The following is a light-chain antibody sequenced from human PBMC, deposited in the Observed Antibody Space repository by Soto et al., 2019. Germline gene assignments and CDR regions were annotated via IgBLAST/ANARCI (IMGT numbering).Light chain of an antibody. CDR1: SGDVGGYNF. CDR2: DVS. Sequence: QSVLTQPRSVSGSPGQSVTISCTGSSGDVGGYNFVSWYQQHPGKAPTLMIFDVSQRPSGVPDRFSGSKSGNTASLTISGLQAEDEAHYYCCSYGGSYTWVFGGGTKVTVL. CDR3: CSYGGSYTWV. V-gene: IGLV2-11*01. J-gene: IGLJ3*02.